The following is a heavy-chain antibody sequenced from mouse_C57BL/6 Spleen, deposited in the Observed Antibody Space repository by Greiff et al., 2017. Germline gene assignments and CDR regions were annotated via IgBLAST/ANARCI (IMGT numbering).Heavy chain of an antibody. Sequence: EVQRVESGGGLVKPGGSLKLSCAASGFTFSDYGMHWVRQAPEKGLEWVAYISSGSSTIYYADTVKGRFTISRDNAKNTLFLQMTSLRSEDTAMYYCASNYHYYDAMDYWGQGTSVTVSS. D-gene: IGHD1-2*01. CDR2: ISSGSSTI. V-gene: IGHV5-17*01. CDR3: ASNYHYYDAMDY. J-gene: IGHJ4*01. CDR1: GFTFSDYG.